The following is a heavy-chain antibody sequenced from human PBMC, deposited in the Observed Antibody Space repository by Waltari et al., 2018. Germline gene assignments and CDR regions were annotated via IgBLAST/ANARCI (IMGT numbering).Heavy chain of an antibody. CDR3: TPPPYYYYYGMDV. CDR1: GFSSRTAW. V-gene: IGHV3-15*07. CDR2: IKTRADGGTA. Sequence: EVQLVESGGGLVNPGGSLRLSCAASGFSSRTAWMTWVRQAPGKGLEWVGRIKTRADGGTADYAAPVRGRFTISRDDSQNTLYLQMNSLKTEDTAVYYCTPPPYYYYYGMDVWGQGTTVTVSS. J-gene: IGHJ6*02.